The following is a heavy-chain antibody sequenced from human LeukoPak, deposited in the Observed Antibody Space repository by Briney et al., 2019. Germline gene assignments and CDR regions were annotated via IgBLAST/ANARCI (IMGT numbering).Heavy chain of an antibody. CDR3: ARGPTFDYYYYMDV. CDR2: ISAYNGNT. V-gene: IGHV1-18*01. J-gene: IGHJ6*03. CDR1: GYTFTSYG. D-gene: IGHD2/OR15-2a*01. Sequence: GASVKVSCKASGYTFTSYGISWVRQAPGQGLEWMGWISAYNGNTNYAQKFQGRVTITRNTSISTAYMELSSLRSEDTAVYYCARGPTFDYYYYMDVWGKGTTVTVSS.